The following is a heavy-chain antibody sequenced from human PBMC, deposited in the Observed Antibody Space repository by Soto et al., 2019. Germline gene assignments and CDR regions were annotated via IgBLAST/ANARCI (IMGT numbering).Heavy chain of an antibody. D-gene: IGHD3-22*01. V-gene: IGHV4-31*03. CDR3: ARVLRYYYDSSGYFNWFDP. CDR1: GGSISSGGYY. Sequence: LTCTVSGGSISSGGYYWSWIRQHPGKGLEWIGYIYYSGSTYYNPSLKSRVTISVDTSKNQFSLKLSSVTAADTAVYYCARVLRYYYDSSGYFNWFDPWGQGTLVTVSS. J-gene: IGHJ5*02. CDR2: IYYSGST.